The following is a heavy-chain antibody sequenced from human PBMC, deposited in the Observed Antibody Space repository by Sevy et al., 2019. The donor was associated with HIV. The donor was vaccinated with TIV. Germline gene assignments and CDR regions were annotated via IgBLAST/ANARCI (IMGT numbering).Heavy chain of an antibody. CDR1: GFTFSSYT. J-gene: IGHJ4*02. V-gene: IGHV3-21*01. Sequence: GGSLRLSCAASGFTFSSYTINWVRQAPGKGLEWVSSISSSSNYIYYADSVKGLFTISRDNAKNSLYLQMNSLRAEDMAVYYCARGGYYYDNAAYYAFDSWGQGTLVTVSS. D-gene: IGHD3-22*01. CDR2: ISSSSNYI. CDR3: ARGGYYYDNAAYYAFDS.